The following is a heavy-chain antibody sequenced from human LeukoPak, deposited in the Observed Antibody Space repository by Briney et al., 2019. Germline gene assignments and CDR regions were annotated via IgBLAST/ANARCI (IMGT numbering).Heavy chain of an antibody. CDR3: ARVSYDFWSGYDLYYYYYYMDV. CDR1: GGSISSYY. J-gene: IGHJ6*03. CDR2: IYTSGST. V-gene: IGHV4-4*07. Sequence: SETLSLTCTVSGGSISSYYWSWIRQPAGKGLEWIGRIYTSGSTNYNPSLKSRVPMSVDTSKNQFSLKLSSVTAADTAVYYCARVSYDFWSGYDLYYYYYYMDVWGKGTTVTVSS. D-gene: IGHD3-3*01.